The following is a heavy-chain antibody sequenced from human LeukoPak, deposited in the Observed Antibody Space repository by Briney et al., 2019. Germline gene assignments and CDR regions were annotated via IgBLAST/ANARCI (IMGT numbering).Heavy chain of an antibody. J-gene: IGHJ4*02. D-gene: IGHD1-26*01. V-gene: IGHV3-74*01. Sequence: GGSLRLSCAASGFTFSIYWMHWVRQAPGKGLVWVSRINGDGSTTNYADYVKGRFSISRDNAKKTLYLQKNSLRVEDTAVYYCARELPIDYWGQGTLVTVSS. CDR3: ARELPIDY. CDR1: GFTFSIYW. CDR2: INGDGSTT.